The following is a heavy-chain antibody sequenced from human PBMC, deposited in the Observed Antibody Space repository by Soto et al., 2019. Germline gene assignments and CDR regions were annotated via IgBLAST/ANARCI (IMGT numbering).Heavy chain of an antibody. J-gene: IGHJ4*02. CDR2: ISYDGSNK. CDR3: AKDNDGYCSSTSCYYFDY. V-gene: IGHV3-30*18. Sequence: QVQLVESGGGVVQPGRSLRLSCAASGFTFSSYGMHWVRQAPGKGLEWVAVISYDGSNKYYADSVKGRFTISRDNSKNTLYLQMNSLRAEDTAVYYCAKDNDGYCSSTSCYYFDYWGQETLVTVSS. D-gene: IGHD2-2*01. CDR1: GFTFSSYG.